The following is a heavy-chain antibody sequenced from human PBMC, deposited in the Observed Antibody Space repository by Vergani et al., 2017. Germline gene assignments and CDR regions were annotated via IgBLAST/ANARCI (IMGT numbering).Heavy chain of an antibody. D-gene: IGHD2-2*02. J-gene: IGHJ4*02. Sequence: EVQLVESGGGLVQPGGSLRLSCAASGFTFSSYAMHWFRQAPGKGLDYVSAISSTVGITYDANSVKGRFTISRDNSKNTLYLQMGSLRAAHMAVYSCARDLTPNIVVGQAAIRDWGQGTLVTVSS. CDR2: ISSTVGIT. V-gene: IGHV3-64*01. CDR1: GFTFSSYA. CDR3: ARDLTPNIVVGQAAIRD.